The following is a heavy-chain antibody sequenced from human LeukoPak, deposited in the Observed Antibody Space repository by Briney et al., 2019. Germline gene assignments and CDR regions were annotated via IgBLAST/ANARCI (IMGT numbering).Heavy chain of an antibody. CDR2: ISGSGVST. V-gene: IGHV3-23*01. CDR3: AKWLEGSADWYFHL. D-gene: IGHD1-1*01. Sequence: PGGSLRLSCAASGFRFSSYAMSWVRQAPGKGLEWVSAISGSGVSTYYADSVKGRFTVSRDNSKNTLYVQMNSLRAEDTAVYYCAKWLEGSADWYFHLWGRGTLVTVSS. J-gene: IGHJ2*01. CDR1: GFRFSSYA.